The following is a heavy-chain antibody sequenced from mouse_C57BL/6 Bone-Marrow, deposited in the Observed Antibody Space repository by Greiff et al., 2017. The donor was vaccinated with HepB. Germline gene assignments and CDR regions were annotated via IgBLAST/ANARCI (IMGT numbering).Heavy chain of an antibody. Sequence: EVQLVESGPELVKPGASVKISCKASGYTFTDYYMNWVKQSHGKSLEWIGDINPNNGGTSYNQKFKGKATLTVDKSSSTAYMELRSLTSEDSAVYYCASHPQAYYAMDYWGQGTSVTVSS. CDR3: ASHPQAYYAMDY. V-gene: IGHV1-26*01. J-gene: IGHJ4*01. D-gene: IGHD3-2*02. CDR1: GYTFTDYY. CDR2: INPNNGGT.